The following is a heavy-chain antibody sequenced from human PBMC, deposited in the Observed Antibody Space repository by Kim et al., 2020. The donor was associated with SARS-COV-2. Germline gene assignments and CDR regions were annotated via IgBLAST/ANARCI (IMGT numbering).Heavy chain of an antibody. CDR2: ISSSGSTI. CDR3: ARGVDTAMVPLGYYGMDV. Sequence: GGSLRLSCAASGFTFSDYYMSWIRQAPGKGLEWVSYISSSGSTIYYADSVKGRFTISRDNAKNSLYLQMNSLRAEDTAVYYCARGVDTAMVPLGYYGMDVWGQGTTVTVSS. CDR1: GFTFSDYY. D-gene: IGHD5-18*01. J-gene: IGHJ6*02. V-gene: IGHV3-11*01.